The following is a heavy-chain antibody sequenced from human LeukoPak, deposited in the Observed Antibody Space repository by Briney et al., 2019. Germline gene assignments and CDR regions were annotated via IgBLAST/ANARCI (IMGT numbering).Heavy chain of an antibody. CDR1: GGTFSSYA. V-gene: IGHV1-69*13. J-gene: IGHJ3*02. CDR3: ARVWRRDFWSGPRHAFDI. D-gene: IGHD3-3*01. CDR2: IIPIFGTA. Sequence: GASVKVSCKASGGTFSSYAISWVRQAPGQGLEWMGGIIPIFGTANYAQKFQGRVTITADESTSTVYMELSSLRSEDTAVYYCARVWRRDFWSGPRHAFDIWGQGTMVTVSS.